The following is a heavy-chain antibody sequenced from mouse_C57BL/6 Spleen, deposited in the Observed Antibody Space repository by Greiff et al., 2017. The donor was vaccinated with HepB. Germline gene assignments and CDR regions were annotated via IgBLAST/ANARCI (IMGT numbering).Heavy chain of an antibody. CDR1: GFSLTSYG. Sequence: VQLQESGPGLVQPSQSLSITCTVSGFSLTSYGVHWVRQSPGKGLEWLGVIWSGGSTDYNAAFISRLSISKDNSKSQVFFKMNSLQADDTAIYYCARDLDGYKPAWFAYWGQGTLVTVSA. D-gene: IGHD2-3*01. J-gene: IGHJ3*01. CDR3: ARDLDGYKPAWFAY. V-gene: IGHV2-2*01. CDR2: IWSGGST.